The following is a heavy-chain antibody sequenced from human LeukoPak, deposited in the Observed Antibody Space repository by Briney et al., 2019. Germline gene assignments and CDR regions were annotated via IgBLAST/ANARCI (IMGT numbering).Heavy chain of an antibody. CDR3: ARRSGGYYYYYGMDV. V-gene: IGHV3-7*01. J-gene: IGHJ6*02. Sequence: GGSLRLSCAASGFTFSSYWMSWVRQAPGKGLEWVANIKQDGSEKYYVDSVKGRFTISRDNAKNSLYLQMNSLRAEDTAVYYCARRSGGYYYYYGMDVWGQGTTVTVSS. CDR1: GFTFSSYW. D-gene: IGHD2-8*02. CDR2: IKQDGSEK.